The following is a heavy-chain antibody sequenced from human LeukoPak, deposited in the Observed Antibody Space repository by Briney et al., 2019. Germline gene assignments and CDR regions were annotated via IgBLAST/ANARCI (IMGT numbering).Heavy chain of an antibody. V-gene: IGHV7-4-1*02. J-gene: IGHJ3*02. D-gene: IGHD5-18*01. CDR2: INTNTGNP. CDR3: ARDTAYSYGQGGPDAFDI. CDR1: GGTFSSYA. Sequence: AASVKVSCKASGGTFSSYAISWVRQAPGQGLEWMGWINTNTGNPTYAQGFTGRFVFSLDTSVSTAYLQISSLKAEDTAVYYCARDTAYSYGQGGPDAFDIWGQGTMVTVSS.